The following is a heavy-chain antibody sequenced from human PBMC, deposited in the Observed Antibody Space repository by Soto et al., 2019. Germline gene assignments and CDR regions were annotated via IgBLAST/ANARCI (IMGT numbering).Heavy chain of an antibody. CDR3: ARSLSTGSPYSGGWYYFDS. V-gene: IGHV4-34*01. J-gene: IGHJ4*02. Sequence: QVQIHQWGAGVLKPSETLSLTCAVSGGAVSGYIWTWIRQTPGKGLQWIGQINHSGSAVYNPSLKTRVTISIMSNNQFSLERSSVTAADTAVYYCARSLSTGSPYSGGWYYFDSWGQGATVTVS. CDR1: GGAVSGYI. D-gene: IGHD3-10*01. CDR2: INHSGSA.